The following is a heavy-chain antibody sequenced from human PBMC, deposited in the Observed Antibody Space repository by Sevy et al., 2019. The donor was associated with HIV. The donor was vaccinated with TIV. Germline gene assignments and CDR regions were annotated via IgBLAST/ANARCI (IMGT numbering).Heavy chain of an antibody. V-gene: IGHV1-69*13. CDR3: ARGSKSIAARLDYYYYGMDV. D-gene: IGHD6-6*01. CDR2: IIPIFGTA. J-gene: IGHJ6*02. Sequence: ASVKVSCEASGGTFSSYAISWVRQAPGQGLEWMGGIIPIFGTANYAQKFQGRVTITADESTSTAYMELSSLRSEDTAVYYCARGSKSIAARLDYYYYGMDVWGQGTTVTVSS. CDR1: GGTFSSYA.